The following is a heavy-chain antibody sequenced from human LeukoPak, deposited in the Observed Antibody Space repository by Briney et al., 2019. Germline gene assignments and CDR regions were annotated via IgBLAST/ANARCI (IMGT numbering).Heavy chain of an antibody. CDR2: IRDRGDT. J-gene: IGHJ4*02. CDR3: ARDGYGSGSYLEA. D-gene: IGHD3-10*01. Sequence: GGSLRLSCAASGFTFSSYAMSWVRQAPGKGLEWVSIIRDRGDTYYADSVRGRFTISRDNAKNSLYLQMNSLRDEDTAVYYCARDGYGSGSYLEARGQGTLVTVSS. CDR1: GFTFSSYA. V-gene: IGHV3-23*01.